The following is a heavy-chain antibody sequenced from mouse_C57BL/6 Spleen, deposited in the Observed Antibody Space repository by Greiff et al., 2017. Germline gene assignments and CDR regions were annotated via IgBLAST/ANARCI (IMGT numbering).Heavy chain of an antibody. V-gene: IGHV5-17*01. CDR2: ISSGSSTI. Sequence: EVQLVESGGGLVKPGGSLKLSCAASGFTFSDYGMHWVRQAPEKGLEWVAYISSGSSTIYYADTVKGRFTISRDNAKNTLFLQMTSLRSEDTAMYYCARRNDYGYYYAMDYWGQGTSVTVSS. CDR3: ARRNDYGYYYAMDY. CDR1: GFTFSDYG. D-gene: IGHD2-4*01. J-gene: IGHJ4*01.